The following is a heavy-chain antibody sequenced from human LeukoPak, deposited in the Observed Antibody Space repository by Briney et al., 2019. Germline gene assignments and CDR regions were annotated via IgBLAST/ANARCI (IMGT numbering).Heavy chain of an antibody. V-gene: IGHV3-74*01. CDR3: AKGLRGTYDY. D-gene: IGHD3-3*01. CDR2: VNSDGSYT. CDR1: GFTFSSYW. Sequence: GGSLRLSCAASGFTFSSYWMHWVRQVPGKGPVWVSRVNSDGSYTSYGDSVRGRFTISRDNSRNTLYLQLNSLRVEDTAVYYCAKGLRGTYDYWGQGTLVTVSS. J-gene: IGHJ4*02.